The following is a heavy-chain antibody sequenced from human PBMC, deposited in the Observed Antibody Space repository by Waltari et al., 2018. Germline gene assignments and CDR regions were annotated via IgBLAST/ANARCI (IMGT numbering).Heavy chain of an antibody. D-gene: IGHD2-2*02. CDR2: ISYDGKKN. CDR3: VRDIAIEDVWYFDL. J-gene: IGHJ2*01. V-gene: IGHV3-30*03. CDR1: GYSISSGY. Sequence: QVQLQESGPGLVKPSETLSLTCAVSGYSISSGYYWGWIRQPPGKGLEWVTIISYDGKKNYYADSVKGRFTISRDNSKNSLYLQMNSLRVEDTAVYYCVRDIAIEDVWYFDLWGRGTLVTVSS.